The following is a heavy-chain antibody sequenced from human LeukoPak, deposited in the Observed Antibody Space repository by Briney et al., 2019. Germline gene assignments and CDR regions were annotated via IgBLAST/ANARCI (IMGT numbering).Heavy chain of an antibody. CDR2: ISSSGSTI. CDR1: GFTFSDYY. Sequence: PGGSLRLSCAASGFTFSDYYMSWIRQAPGKGLEWVSYISSSGSTIYYADSVKGRFTISGDNAKNSLYLQMNSLRAEDTAVYYCARDPTKTGTTYNYWGQGTLVSVSS. J-gene: IGHJ4*02. CDR3: ARDPTKTGTTYNY. D-gene: IGHD1-7*01. V-gene: IGHV3-11*04.